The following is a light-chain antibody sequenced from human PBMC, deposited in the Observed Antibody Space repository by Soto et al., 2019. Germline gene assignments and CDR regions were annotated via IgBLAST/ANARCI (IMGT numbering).Light chain of an antibody. CDR1: NIGSKS. V-gene: IGLV3-21*01. J-gene: IGLJ3*02. CDR2: YDS. CDR3: QVWDISSGHVV. Sequence: SSELTQPPSVSVAPGKTASVACGASNIGSKSVHWYQKKSGQAPVLVMYYDSDRPSGIPERFSGSNSGNTATLAISRVEAGDEADYYCQVWDISSGHVVFGGGTKVTVL.